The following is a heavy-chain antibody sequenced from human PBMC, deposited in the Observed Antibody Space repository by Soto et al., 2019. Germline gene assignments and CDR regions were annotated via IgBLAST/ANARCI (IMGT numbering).Heavy chain of an antibody. CDR1: GFTFSSSW. Sequence: EVQLVESGGGLVQPGGSLRLSCAASGFTFSSSWMHWVRQAPGKGLVWVSRINSGASTTNYADSVKGRFTISRDNARNTLFLQMDSLTADDTAVYFCARGPTGWLGYEYWRQGTLVTVSS. CDR2: INSGASTT. J-gene: IGHJ4*02. D-gene: IGHD6-19*01. CDR3: ARGPTGWLGYEY. V-gene: IGHV3-74*01.